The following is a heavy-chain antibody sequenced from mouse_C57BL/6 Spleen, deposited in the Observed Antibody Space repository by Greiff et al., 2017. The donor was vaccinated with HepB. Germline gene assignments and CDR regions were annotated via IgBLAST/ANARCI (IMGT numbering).Heavy chain of an antibody. CDR2: IDPSDSYT. Sequence: QVQLKQPGAELVKPGASVKLSCKASGYTFTSYWMQWVKQRPGQGLEWIGEIDPSDSYTNYNQKFKGKATLTVDTSSSTAYMQLSSLTSEDSAVYYCARQGYDGFPYFDYWGQGTTLTVSS. CDR1: GYTFTSYW. CDR3: ARQGYDGFPYFDY. D-gene: IGHD2-3*01. V-gene: IGHV1-50*01. J-gene: IGHJ2*01.